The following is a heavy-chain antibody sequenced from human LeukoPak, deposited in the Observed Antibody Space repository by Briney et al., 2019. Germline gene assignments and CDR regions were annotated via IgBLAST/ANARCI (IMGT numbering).Heavy chain of an antibody. CDR1: GGSFSGYY. J-gene: IGHJ4*02. D-gene: IGHD3-22*01. CDR2: INHSGST. CDR3: ARHRGYYLFDY. Sequence: SETLPLTCAVYGGSFSGYYWSWIRQPPGKGLEWIGEINHSGSTNYNPSLKSRVTISVDTSKNQFSLKLSSVTAEDTAVYYCARHRGYYLFDYWGQGTLVTVSS. V-gene: IGHV4-34*01.